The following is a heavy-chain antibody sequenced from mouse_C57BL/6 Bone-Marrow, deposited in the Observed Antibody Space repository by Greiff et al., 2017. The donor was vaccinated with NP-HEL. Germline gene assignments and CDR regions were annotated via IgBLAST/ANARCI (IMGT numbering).Heavy chain of an antibody. J-gene: IGHJ3*01. CDR3: ARFDYDEEGAWFAY. Sequence: EVQLVESGPGLVKPSQSLSLTCSVTGYSITSGYYWNWIRQFPGNKLEWMGYISYDGRNNYNPSLKNRISITRDTSKNQFFLKLNSVTTEDTATYYCARFDYDEEGAWFAYWGQGTLVTVSA. V-gene: IGHV3-6*01. D-gene: IGHD2-4*01. CDR2: ISYDGRN. CDR1: GYSITSGYY.